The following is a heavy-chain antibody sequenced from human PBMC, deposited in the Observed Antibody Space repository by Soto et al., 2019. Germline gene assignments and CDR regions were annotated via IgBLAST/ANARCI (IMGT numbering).Heavy chain of an antibody. CDR3: AGVYDFWSGPLAVDY. V-gene: IGHV3-7*05. D-gene: IGHD3-3*01. Sequence: GGSLRLSCAASGFTFSSYWMSWVRQAPGKGLEWVATIKQDGSEKYYVDSVKGRFTISRDNAKNSLYLQMNSLRAEDTAVYYCAGVYDFWSGPLAVDYWGQGTLVTVSS. J-gene: IGHJ4*02. CDR2: IKQDGSEK. CDR1: GFTFSSYW.